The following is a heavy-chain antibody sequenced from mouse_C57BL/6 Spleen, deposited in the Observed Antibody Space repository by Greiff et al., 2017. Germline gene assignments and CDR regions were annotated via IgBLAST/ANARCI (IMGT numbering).Heavy chain of an antibody. CDR1: GYSFTSYY. CDR2: IYPGSGNT. CDR3: AKEGLDYAMDY. D-gene: IGHD2-10*02. V-gene: IGHV1-66*01. J-gene: IGHJ4*01. Sequence: QVQLQQSGPELVKPGASVKISCKASGYSFTSYYIHWVKQRPGQGLEWIGWIYPGSGNTKYNEKFKGKATLTADTSSSTAYMQLSSLTSEDSAVYYCAKEGLDYAMDYWGQGTSVTASS.